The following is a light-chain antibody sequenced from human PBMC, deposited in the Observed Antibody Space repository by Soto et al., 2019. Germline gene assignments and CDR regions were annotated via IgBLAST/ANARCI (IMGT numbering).Light chain of an antibody. CDR1: QSVSSY. CDR3: QQYGSSPPAT. CDR2: DAS. V-gene: IGKV3-20*01. J-gene: IGKJ5*01. Sequence: EIVMTQSPATLSVSPGERATLSCRASQSVSSYLAWFQQKPGQAPRLLIYDASSRATGIPDRFSGSGSGADFTLTISRLEPEDFAVYYCQQYGSSPPATFGQGTRLEIK.